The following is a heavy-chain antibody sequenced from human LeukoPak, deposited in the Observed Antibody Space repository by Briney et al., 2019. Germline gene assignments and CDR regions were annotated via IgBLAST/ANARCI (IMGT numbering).Heavy chain of an antibody. Sequence: GASVKVSCKASGYTFTSYGISWVRQAPGQGLEWMGWISAYNGNTNYAQKLQGRVTMTTDTSTSTAYMELRSLRSDDTAVYYCAREGYGPPYYYYGMDVWGQGTTVTVSS. J-gene: IGHJ6*02. CDR2: ISAYNGNT. CDR3: AREGYGPPYYYYGMDV. D-gene: IGHD3-10*01. V-gene: IGHV1-18*01. CDR1: GYTFTSYG.